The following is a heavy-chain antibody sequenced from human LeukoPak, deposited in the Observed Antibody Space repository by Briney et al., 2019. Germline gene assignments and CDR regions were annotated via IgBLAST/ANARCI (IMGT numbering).Heavy chain of an antibody. J-gene: IGHJ4*02. Sequence: PGASLRLSCAASGFTFSSYAMSWVRQAPGKGLEWVSAISGSGGRTYYADSVKGRFTISRDNSKNTLYLQMNSLRAEDTAVYYCGKEKYSSGFFDYWGQGTLVTVSS. CDR3: GKEKYSSGFFDY. CDR2: ISGSGGRT. V-gene: IGHV3-23*01. D-gene: IGHD6-19*01. CDR1: GFTFSSYA.